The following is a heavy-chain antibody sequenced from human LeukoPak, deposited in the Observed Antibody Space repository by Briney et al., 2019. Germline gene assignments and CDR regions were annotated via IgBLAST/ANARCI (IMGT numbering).Heavy chain of an antibody. V-gene: IGHV4-59*08. CDR2: IYYSGST. J-gene: IGHJ4*02. CDR1: GGSISSYY. CDR3: ARGTGYYYFDY. Sequence: SETLSLTCTVSGGSISSYYWSWIRQPPGKGLEWIGYIYYSGSTNYNPSLKSRVTISVDTSKNQFSLKLSSVTAADTAVYYCARGTGYYYFDYWGQGTLVTVSS. D-gene: IGHD1-1*01.